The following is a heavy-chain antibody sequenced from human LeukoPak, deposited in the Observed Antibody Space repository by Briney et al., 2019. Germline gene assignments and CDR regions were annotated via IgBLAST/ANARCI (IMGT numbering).Heavy chain of an antibody. CDR1: GFTFSDYY. D-gene: IGHD1-26*01. Sequence: PGGSLRLSCAASGFTFSDYYMSWLRQAPGKGLEWVSYISSSGSTIYYADSVKGRFTISSENAKNSLYLQMNSLRAEDTAVYYCARPSATNSLLDYYYMDVWGKGTTVTVSS. CDR3: ARPSATNSLLDYYYMDV. V-gene: IGHV3-11*04. J-gene: IGHJ6*03. CDR2: ISSSGSTI.